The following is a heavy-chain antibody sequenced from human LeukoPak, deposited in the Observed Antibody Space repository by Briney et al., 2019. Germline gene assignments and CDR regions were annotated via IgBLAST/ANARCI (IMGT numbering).Heavy chain of an antibody. CDR1: GFTFSSYG. CDR2: TSYDGSDK. Sequence: PGRSLRLSCAASGFTFSSYGMHWVRQAPGKGLEWVALTSYDGSDKYYTDSVKGRFTISRDNSKNTLYLQMNSVRVEDTAVYFCVKDWRTIKLPGTTYFQHWGQGTLVTVSS. CDR3: VKDWRTIKLPGTTYFQH. D-gene: IGHD3-9*01. V-gene: IGHV3-30*18. J-gene: IGHJ1*01.